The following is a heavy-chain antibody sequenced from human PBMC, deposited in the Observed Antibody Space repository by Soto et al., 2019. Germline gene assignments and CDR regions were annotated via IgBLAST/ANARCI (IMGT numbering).Heavy chain of an antibody. J-gene: IGHJ4*02. D-gene: IGHD2-15*01. V-gene: IGHV1-69*01. CDR2: IIPMFAAT. Sequence: QVQLAQSGAEVRKPGSSVKVSCRASGGSFSDFAFSWVRQAPGQGLEWMGGIIPMFAATKYAQRFQDRVTFTAHASTKTVYLALSSLTSDDSAVYYCARGGIVAVPAALSSYDDYTNYRFDSWGQGTLVSVSS. CDR1: GGSFSDFA. CDR3: ARGGIVAVPAALSSYDDYTNYRFDS.